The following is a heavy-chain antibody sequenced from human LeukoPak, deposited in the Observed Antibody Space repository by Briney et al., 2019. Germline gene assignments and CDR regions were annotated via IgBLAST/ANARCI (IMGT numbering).Heavy chain of an antibody. CDR3: ARDIRGSGNYGWFDP. CDR1: GFTFSSCA. D-gene: IGHD3-10*01. J-gene: IGHJ5*02. V-gene: IGHV3-23*01. CDR2: ISDSGGTT. Sequence: GGSLRLSCVASGFTFSSCAMSWVRQAPGKGLEWVASISDSGGTTYYLDSVRGRFTISRDNSKNTLYLQMNSLRAEDTAIYSCARDIRGSGNYGWFDPWGQGTLVTVPS.